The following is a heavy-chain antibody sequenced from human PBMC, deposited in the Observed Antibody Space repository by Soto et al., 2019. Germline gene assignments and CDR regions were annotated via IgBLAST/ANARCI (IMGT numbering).Heavy chain of an antibody. CDR3: GRSFYYCYGMDV. J-gene: IGHJ6*02. Sequence: GGSLRLSCAASGVTFSSYAMSWVRQAPGKGLEWVSAISGSGGSTYYADSVKGRFTISRDSSKNTLYLQMNSLRAEDTAVYYCGRSFYYCYGMDVWGQGTTVTVSS. V-gene: IGHV3-23*01. CDR2: ISGSGGST. CDR1: GVTFSSYA.